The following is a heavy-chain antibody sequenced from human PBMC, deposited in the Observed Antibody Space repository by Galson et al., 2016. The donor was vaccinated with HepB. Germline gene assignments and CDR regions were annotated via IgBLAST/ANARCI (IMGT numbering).Heavy chain of an antibody. D-gene: IGHD6-13*01. CDR2: IYHSGNT. J-gene: IGHJ4*02. Sequence: EPLSLTCAVSGDSISRTNWWSWVRQPPGKGLEWIGEIYHSGNTNYNPSLKSRVTISLDKSKNQFSLKLSSVTAADTAVYYCARSYSTSLYIYLDYWGQGTLVTVSS. CDR1: GDSISRTNW. CDR3: ARSYSTSLYIYLDY. V-gene: IGHV4-4*02.